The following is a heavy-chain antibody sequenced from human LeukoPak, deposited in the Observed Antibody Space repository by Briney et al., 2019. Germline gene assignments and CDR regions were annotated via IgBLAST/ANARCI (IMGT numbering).Heavy chain of an antibody. V-gene: IGHV4-59*01. CDR1: GGSISSYY. CDR3: ARETSLRFDP. Sequence: PSETLSLTCTVSGGSISSYYWSWIRQPPGKGLEWIGYIYYSGSTNYNPSLKSRVTISVDTSKNQFSLKLSSVTAADTAVYYCARETSLRFDPWGQGTLVTVSS. J-gene: IGHJ5*02. CDR2: IYYSGST.